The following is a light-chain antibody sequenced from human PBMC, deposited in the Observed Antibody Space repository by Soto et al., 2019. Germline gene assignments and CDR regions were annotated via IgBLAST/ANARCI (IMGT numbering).Light chain of an antibody. CDR1: SSDVGGYNY. J-gene: IGLJ1*01. CDR3: SSSTSSSTRYV. V-gene: IGLV2-14*01. Sequence: QSVLTQPASVSGCPGRSITISCTGTSSDVGGYNYVSWYQQHPGKAPKLMIYDVSNRPSGVSNRFSGSKSGNTASLTISGLKAEDEAAYYCSSSTSSSTRYVFGPGTTVTV. CDR2: DVS.